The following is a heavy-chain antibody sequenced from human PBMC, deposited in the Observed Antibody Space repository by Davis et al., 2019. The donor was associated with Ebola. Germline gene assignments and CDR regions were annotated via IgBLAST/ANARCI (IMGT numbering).Heavy chain of an antibody. CDR3: AKDSSGRWDYFDS. J-gene: IGHJ4*02. D-gene: IGHD6-19*01. CDR1: GFTFNTYT. V-gene: IGHV3-21*01. CDR2: ISSSSTYL. Sequence: GESLKISCAASGFTFNTYTMSWVRQAPGKGLEWVSSISSSSTYLYYADSVKGRFTISRDNANNSLFLQMDSLTAEDTAIYYCAKDSSGRWDYFDSWGQGTLVTVSS.